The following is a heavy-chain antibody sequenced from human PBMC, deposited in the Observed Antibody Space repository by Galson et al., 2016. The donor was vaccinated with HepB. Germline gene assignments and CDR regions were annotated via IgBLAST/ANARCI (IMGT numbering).Heavy chain of an antibody. J-gene: IGHJ6*02. V-gene: IGHV3-43*01. Sequence: SLRLSCAASGFTFDDYTMHWVRQAPGKGLEWVSLISWDGGGTYYADSVKGRFTISRDNSKNCLYLQMNRLKIEDTAFYYCAKDTQMEYCYSGSCYYYYGMDVWGQGTTVTVS. CDR2: ISWDGGGT. CDR3: AKDTQMEYCYSGSCYYYYGMDV. CDR1: GFTFDDYT. D-gene: IGHD2/OR15-2a*01.